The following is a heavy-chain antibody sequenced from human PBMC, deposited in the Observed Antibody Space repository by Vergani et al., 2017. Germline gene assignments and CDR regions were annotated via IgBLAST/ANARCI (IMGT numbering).Heavy chain of an antibody. V-gene: IGHV3-30*03. CDR3: TVDLEGITMVPLDY. J-gene: IGHJ4*02. D-gene: IGHD3-10*01. CDR1: GFTFSSYG. CDR2: ISYDGSNK. Sequence: QVQLVESGGGVVQPGRSLRLSCAASGFTFSSYGMHWVRQAPGKGLEWVAVISYDGSNKYYADSVKGRFTISRDNSKNTLYLQMNSLRAEDTAVYYCTVDLEGITMVPLDYWGQGTLVTVSS.